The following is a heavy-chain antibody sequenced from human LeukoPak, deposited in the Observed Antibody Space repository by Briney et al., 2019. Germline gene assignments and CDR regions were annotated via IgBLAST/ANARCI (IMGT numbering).Heavy chain of an antibody. CDR3: AKNGQTGFSFDP. V-gene: IGHV4-34*01. CDR1: GGSFNGYY. D-gene: IGHD3-9*01. Sequence: SETLSLTCAVYGGSFNGYYWSWDRQPPGKGLEWLGEGNHNGGTKYNPSLKSRVTISADSSKNQFSLKLNSVTAADTAVYYCAKNGQTGFSFDPWGQGTLVTVSS. CDR2: GNHNGGT. J-gene: IGHJ5*02.